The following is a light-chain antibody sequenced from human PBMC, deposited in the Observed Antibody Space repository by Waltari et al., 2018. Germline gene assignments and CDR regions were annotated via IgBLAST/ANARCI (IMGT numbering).Light chain of an antibody. CDR3: SSQSSDNVVL. J-gene: IGLJ2*01. Sequence: QSALTQPASVSGSPGQSITISCTGTSRDVGGYNDVSWYQDHPGQAPKVIIYDVSDRPSGISERFSGSKSGNTASLTISGLQAEDEADYYCSSQSSDNVVLFGGGTKLTVL. CDR2: DVS. V-gene: IGLV2-14*03. CDR1: SRDVGGYND.